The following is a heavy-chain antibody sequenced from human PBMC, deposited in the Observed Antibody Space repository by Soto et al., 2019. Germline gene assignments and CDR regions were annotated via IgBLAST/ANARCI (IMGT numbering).Heavy chain of an antibody. CDR3: ARNVEIPVAGTSGVGYAMDV. Sequence: EVQLEESGGGLVQPGGSLRLSCEASGFSLSRNWMSWVRQVPGKGLEWVANIKQDESEKYYLDSVKGRFTISRDNARNSLYLQIDSLRAEDTAIYSCARNVEIPVAGTSGVGYAMDVWGQGTTVTVSS. CDR2: IKQDESEK. V-gene: IGHV3-7*05. D-gene: IGHD6-19*01. J-gene: IGHJ6*02. CDR1: GFSLSRNW.